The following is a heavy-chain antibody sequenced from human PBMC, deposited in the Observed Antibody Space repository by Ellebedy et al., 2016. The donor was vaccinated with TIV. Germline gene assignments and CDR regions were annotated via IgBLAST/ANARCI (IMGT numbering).Heavy chain of an antibody. V-gene: IGHV4-61*01. CDR2: IYYSGIA. J-gene: IGHJ4*02. CDR3: ARVTLTYQSDY. CDR1: GGSVSSGSYY. Sequence: SETLSLTCTVSGGSVSSGSYYWSWIRQPPGKGLEWIGYIYYSGIANYYHSFKSRVTISLDMSKNQVSLKLSSVTAADTALYFCARVTLTYQSDYWGQGALVTVSS. D-gene: IGHD2-2*01.